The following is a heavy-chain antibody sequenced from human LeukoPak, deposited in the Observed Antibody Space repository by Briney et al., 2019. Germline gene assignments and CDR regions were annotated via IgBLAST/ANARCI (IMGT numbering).Heavy chain of an antibody. D-gene: IGHD2-15*01. Sequence: GGSLRLSCAASGFTVSTNSLTWARQAPEKGLEWVSFIYSGGSTYYADSVKGRFTISRDNSKNTLYLQMNSLRAEDTAVYYCARYCSGGSCYDWGQGTLVTVSS. V-gene: IGHV3-66*01. CDR3: ARYCSGGSCYD. CDR1: GFTVSTNS. CDR2: IYSGGST. J-gene: IGHJ4*02.